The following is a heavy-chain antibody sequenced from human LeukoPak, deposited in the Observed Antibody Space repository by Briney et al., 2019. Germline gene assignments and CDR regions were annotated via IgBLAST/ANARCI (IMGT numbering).Heavy chain of an antibody. CDR1: GGSISSYY. CDR2: IYDSGST. V-gene: IGHV4-59*01. CDR3: ARDRRGSGTFDI. Sequence: SETLSLTCTVSGGSISSYYWSWIRQPPGKGLEWIGYIYDSGSTNYNPSLKSRVTISVDTSKNQFSLKLNSVTAADTAVYYCARDRRGSGTFDIWGQGTMVTVSS. J-gene: IGHJ3*02. D-gene: IGHD1-1*01.